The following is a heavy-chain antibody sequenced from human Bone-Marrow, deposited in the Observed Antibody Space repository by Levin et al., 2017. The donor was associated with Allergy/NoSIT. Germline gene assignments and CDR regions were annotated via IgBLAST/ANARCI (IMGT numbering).Heavy chain of an antibody. D-gene: IGHD5-12*01. Sequence: SSPPSLESRITISVNTSSNQFSLKVDSVTAADTAVYYCAREGLYSAYDFDSWGQGTLVTVSS. V-gene: IGHV4-31*02. CDR3: AREGLYSAYDFDS. J-gene: IGHJ4*02.